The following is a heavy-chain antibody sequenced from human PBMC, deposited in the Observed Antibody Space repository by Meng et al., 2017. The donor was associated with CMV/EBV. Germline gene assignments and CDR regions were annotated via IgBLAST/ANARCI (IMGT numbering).Heavy chain of an antibody. Sequence: YCAASGFTVSSNYMSWVRQAPGKGLEWVSVIYSGGSTYYADSVKGRFTISRDNSKNTLYLQMNSLRAEDTAVYYCARDRAASYYFDYWGQGTLVTVSS. J-gene: IGHJ4*02. CDR2: IYSGGST. V-gene: IGHV3-53*01. CDR1: GFTVSSNY. CDR3: ARDRAASYYFDY. D-gene: IGHD6-13*01.